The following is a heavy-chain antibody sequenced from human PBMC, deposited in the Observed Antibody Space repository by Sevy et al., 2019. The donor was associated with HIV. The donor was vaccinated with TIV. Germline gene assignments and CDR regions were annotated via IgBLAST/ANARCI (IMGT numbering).Heavy chain of an antibody. J-gene: IGHJ4*02. CDR1: GVAFSGYA. D-gene: IGHD6-19*01. V-gene: IGHV3-23*01. CDR2: ISGGSGGNT. CDR3: ARRGYSSGKSLYYFDY. Sequence: GGSLRLSCAAFGVAFSGYAMNWVRQAPGKGLEWVSSISGGSGGNTYYADSVKGRFTISRDNSKNTLYLQMSSLRAEDTAVYYCARRGYSSGKSLYYFDYWGQGTLVTVSS.